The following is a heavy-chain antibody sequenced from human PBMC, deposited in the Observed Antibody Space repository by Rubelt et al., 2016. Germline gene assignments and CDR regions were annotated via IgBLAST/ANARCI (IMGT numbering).Heavy chain of an antibody. V-gene: IGHV4-39*01. D-gene: IGHD3-10*01. CDR2: IYYSGKI. J-gene: IGHJ4*02. CDR1: GGSISSNNYY. CDR3: ARHEIGDSYGSRTYRGPIDY. Sequence: QLQLQESGPGLVKPSETLSLTCTVSGGSISSNNYYWGWIRQPPGKGLEWIGSIYYSGKISYNPSLKSRVPLFVDTYKNQFSLKRSSVTAADSAVYYCARHEIGDSYGSRTYRGPIDYWGQGTLVTVSS.